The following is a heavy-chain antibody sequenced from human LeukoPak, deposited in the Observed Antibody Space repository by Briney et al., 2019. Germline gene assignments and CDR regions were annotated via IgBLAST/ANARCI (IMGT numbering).Heavy chain of an antibody. J-gene: IGHJ6*02. D-gene: IGHD3-10*01. CDR3: ARTRAILWFGELYYYYGMDV. CDR2: INSDGSST. V-gene: IGHV3-74*01. Sequence: GGSLRLSCAASGFTFSSYWMHWVRQAPGKGLVWVSRINSDGSSTSYADSVKGRFTISRDNAKNTLHLQMNSLRAEDTAVYYCARTRAILWFGELYYYYGMDVWGQGTTVTVSS. CDR1: GFTFSSYW.